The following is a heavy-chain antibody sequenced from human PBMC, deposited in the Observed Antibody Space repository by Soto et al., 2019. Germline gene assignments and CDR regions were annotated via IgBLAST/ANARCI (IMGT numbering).Heavy chain of an antibody. CDR2: ISNSGRIT. CDR3: ARDHGGGGLPLDY. D-gene: IGHD3-16*01. V-gene: IGHV3-11*01. CDR1: GFIFSDDY. J-gene: IGHJ4*02. Sequence: QVHLEESGGGLVKPGGSLRLSCTASGFIFSDDYMSWIRQATVKGLEWVSDISNSGRITHHADSVEGRFTISRDNAKDSLYRQMTSLRPEDSAIYYCARDHGGGGLPLDYWGPGTLGTVSS.